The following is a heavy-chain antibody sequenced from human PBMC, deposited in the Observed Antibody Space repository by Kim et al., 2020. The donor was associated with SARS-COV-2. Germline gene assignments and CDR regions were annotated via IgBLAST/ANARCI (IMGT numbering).Heavy chain of an antibody. Sequence: GGSLILSCAASGFTFSSFAMNWVRQAPGKGLEWVSGISGSGGSTYYADSVKGRFTFSRDNSKNTLYLQMNSLRAEDTAVYYCAKDFYSDNSGAGAFAMWG. V-gene: IGHV3-23*01. J-gene: IGHJ3*02. D-gene: IGHD2-15*01. CDR1: GFTFSSFA. CDR3: AKDFYSDNSGAGAFAM. CDR2: ISGSGGST.